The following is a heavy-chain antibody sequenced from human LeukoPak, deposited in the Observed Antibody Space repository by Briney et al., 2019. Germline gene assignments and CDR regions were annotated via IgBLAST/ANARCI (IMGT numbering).Heavy chain of an antibody. CDR1: GGSISSYY. CDR3: AREMVRGSYAFDI. Sequence: ETLSLPSTVSGGSISSYYWSWIRQPPGKGLEWIGSIYYSESTNYNPSLKSRVTISVDTSKNQFSLKLSSVAAADTSLYYCAREMVRGSYAFDIWGQGTMVTVSS. J-gene: IGHJ3*02. CDR2: IYYSEST. D-gene: IGHD3-10*01. V-gene: IGHV4-59*01.